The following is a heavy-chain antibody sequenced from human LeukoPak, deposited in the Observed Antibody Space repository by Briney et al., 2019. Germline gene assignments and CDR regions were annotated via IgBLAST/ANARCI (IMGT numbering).Heavy chain of an antibody. CDR1: GFTFSIYW. J-gene: IGHJ6*02. V-gene: IGHV3-74*01. Sequence: GGSLRLSCVASGFTFSIYWVHWVRQAPGKGLVWLTRISSDGSSTSYADSVKGRFTISRDNAKNTLYLQMNSLRAEDTAVYYCARGNYYGMDVWGQGTTVTVSS. CDR3: ARGNYYGMDV. CDR2: ISSDGSST.